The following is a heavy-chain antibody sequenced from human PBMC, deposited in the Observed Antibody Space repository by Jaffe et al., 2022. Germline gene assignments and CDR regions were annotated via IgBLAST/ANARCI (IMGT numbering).Heavy chain of an antibody. CDR2: ISSSGSTI. J-gene: IGHJ3*02. D-gene: IGHD4-17*01. CDR3: ARAFHGDYVFHDAFDI. Sequence: EVQLVESGGGLVQPGGSLRLSCAASGFTFSSYEMNWVRQAPGKGLEWVSYISSSGSTIYYADSVKGRFTISRDNAKNSLYLQMNSLRAEDTAVYYCARAFHGDYVFHDAFDIWGQGTMVTVSS. V-gene: IGHV3-48*03. CDR1: GFTFSSYE.